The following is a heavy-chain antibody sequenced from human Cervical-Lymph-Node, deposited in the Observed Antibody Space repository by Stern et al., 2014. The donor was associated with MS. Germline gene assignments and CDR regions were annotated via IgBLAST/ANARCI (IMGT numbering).Heavy chain of an antibody. CDR3: ARDFIRGAPDYLDY. Sequence: VQLVQSGGGVVQPGRSLRLSCAASGFTFSTYPMHWVRQAPGKGLARVGVISSDAKYVIYTESVEGRFTISRDNSRNMLNLQMNSLRVEDTAVYYCARDFIRGAPDYLDYWGQGVLVTVSS. J-gene: IGHJ4*02. CDR2: ISSDAKYV. V-gene: IGHV3-30*04. CDR1: GFTFSTYP. D-gene: IGHD3-10*01.